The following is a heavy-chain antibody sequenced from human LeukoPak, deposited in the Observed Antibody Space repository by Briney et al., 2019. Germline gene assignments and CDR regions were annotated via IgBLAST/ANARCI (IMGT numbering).Heavy chain of an antibody. D-gene: IGHD7-27*01. J-gene: IGHJ3*02. CDR3: AKGTVWGVRAFDI. V-gene: IGHV3-23*01. CDR2: IGGSGATT. Sequence: GGSLRLSCAASGFSFSAYGMNWVRQAPGKGLEWVSAIGGSGATTYYADSVRGRFTISRDNSKNTMYLQMSSLRAEDTAVYYCAKGTVWGVRAFDIWGQGTMVTVSS. CDR1: GFSFSAYG.